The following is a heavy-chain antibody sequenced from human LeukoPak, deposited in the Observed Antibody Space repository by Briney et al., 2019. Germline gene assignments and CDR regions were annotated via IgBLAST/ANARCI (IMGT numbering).Heavy chain of an antibody. V-gene: IGHV4-59*01. CDR2: IYYSGSP. D-gene: IGHD3-10*01. Sequence: SETPSLTCTVSGGSISSYSWSWIRQPPGKGLEWIGYIYYSGSPNYNPSLKSRVTMSLDTSKKQFSLKLVSVTAADTAVYYCARVAYGSGSYYLDYWGQGTLVTVSS. CDR3: ARVAYGSGSYYLDY. J-gene: IGHJ4*02. CDR1: GGSISSYS.